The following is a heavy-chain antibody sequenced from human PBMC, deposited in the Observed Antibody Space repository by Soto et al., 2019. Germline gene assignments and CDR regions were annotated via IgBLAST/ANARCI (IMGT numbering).Heavy chain of an antibody. Sequence: QVQLVQSGAEVKKPGASVKVSCMDSGYTFTSYAMHWVRQAPGQRLEWMGWINAGNGNTKYSQKFQGRVTITRDTSASTAYKELSSLRSEDTAVYYCARDTYNWNFMDDWGKGTTVTVSS. V-gene: IGHV1-3*01. CDR1: GYTFTSYA. CDR2: INAGNGNT. D-gene: IGHD1-20*01. J-gene: IGHJ6*03. CDR3: ARDTYNWNFMDD.